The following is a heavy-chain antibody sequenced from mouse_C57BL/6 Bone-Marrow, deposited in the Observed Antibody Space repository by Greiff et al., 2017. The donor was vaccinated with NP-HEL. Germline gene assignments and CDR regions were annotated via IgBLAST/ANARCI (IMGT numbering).Heavy chain of an antibody. J-gene: IGHJ4*01. V-gene: IGHV5-15*01. CDR1: GFTFSDYG. CDR2: ISNLAYSI. CDR3: ARFLHYYDAMDY. Sequence: EVKLVESGGGLVQPGGSLKLSCAASGFTFSDYGMAWVRQAPRTGPEWVAFISNLAYSIYYADTVTGRFTISRENAKNTLYLEMSSLRSEDTAMYYCARFLHYYDAMDYWGQGTSVTVSS. D-gene: IGHD2-1*01.